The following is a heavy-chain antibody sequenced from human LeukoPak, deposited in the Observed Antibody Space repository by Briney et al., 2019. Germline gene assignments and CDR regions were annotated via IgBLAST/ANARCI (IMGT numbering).Heavy chain of an antibody. J-gene: IGHJ4*02. CDR3: ARGALYESNGYRYHEGYFDY. Sequence: SDTLSLMCTVSGGSISNYYWSWLRQSRGEGLEWIAYIYYCGDSNYYPSDYNPSLMLRVTISVVTPKNQISVTLSSVNAADRAVYYCARGALYESNGYRYHEGYFDYWGQGTLVTVSS. CDR2: IYYCGDS. CDR1: GGSISNYY. V-gene: IGHV4-59*07. D-gene: IGHD3-22*01.